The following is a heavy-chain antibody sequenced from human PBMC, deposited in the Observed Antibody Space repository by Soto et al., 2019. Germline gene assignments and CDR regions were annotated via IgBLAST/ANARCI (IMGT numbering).Heavy chain of an antibody. CDR2: LTPSGGET. D-gene: IGHD4-17*01. CDR1: GFTFSTYA. V-gene: IGHV3-23*01. CDR3: AHPRGYGVFDAYDI. Sequence: GSLRLSCVASGFTFSTYAMSWVRQAPGKGLEWVSALTPSGGETYYADSVKGRFTISRDNSMNALYLQMNSLRIEDTAVYYCAHPRGYGVFDAYDIWGQGTMVTVSS. J-gene: IGHJ3*02.